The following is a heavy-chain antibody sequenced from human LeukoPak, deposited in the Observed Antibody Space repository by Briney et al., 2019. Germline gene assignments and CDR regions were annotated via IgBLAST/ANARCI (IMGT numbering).Heavy chain of an antibody. CDR2: ISAYNGNT. Sequence: ASVKVSCKASGYTFTSYGISWVRQAPVQGLEWMGWISAYNGNTNYAQKLQGRVTMTTDTSTGIAYMELRSLRSDDTAVYYCARVSGVIPDYWGQGTLVTVSS. J-gene: IGHJ4*02. D-gene: IGHD3-10*01. CDR3: ARVSGVIPDY. CDR1: GYTFTSYG. V-gene: IGHV1-18*01.